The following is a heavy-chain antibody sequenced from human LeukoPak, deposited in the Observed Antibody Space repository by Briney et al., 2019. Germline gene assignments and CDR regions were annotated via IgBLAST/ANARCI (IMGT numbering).Heavy chain of an antibody. CDR2: ISGSGGST. J-gene: IGHJ4*02. Sequence: GGSLRLSCAASGFTFSSYVMNWVRQAPGKGLEWVSGISGSGGSTYYADSVKGRFTISRDNSKNTLYLQMNSLRAEDTAVYYCAKDKSGDIVVVPAAIPDYWGQGTLVTVSS. CDR3: AKDKSGDIVVVPAAIPDY. D-gene: IGHD2-2*02. V-gene: IGHV3-23*01. CDR1: GFTFSSYV.